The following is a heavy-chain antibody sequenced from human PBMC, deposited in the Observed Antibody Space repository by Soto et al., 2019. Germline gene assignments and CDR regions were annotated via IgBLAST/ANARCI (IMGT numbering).Heavy chain of an antibody. D-gene: IGHD6-13*01. J-gene: IGHJ6*02. Sequence: ESLKISCKGSGYNFDTYWINWVRQTPGKGLEWMGRIDPIDSKTKYSPSLEGHITISVDKSISTTYLQWSSLKASDTAIYYCARRIAAAGGYYYYAFDVWGQGTEVTVSS. CDR2: IDPIDSKT. CDR3: ARRIAAAGGYYYYAFDV. V-gene: IGHV5-10-1*01. CDR1: GYNFDTYW.